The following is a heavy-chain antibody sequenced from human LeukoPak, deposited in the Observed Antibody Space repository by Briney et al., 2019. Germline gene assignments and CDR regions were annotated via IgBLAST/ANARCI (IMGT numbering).Heavy chain of an antibody. J-gene: IGHJ4*02. CDR2: INPNSGGT. CDR3: ARGVWFGEFRPYYYFDY. V-gene: IGHV1-2*02. CDR1: GYTFTGYY. Sequence: ASVKVSCKASGYTFTGYYMHWVRQAPGQGLEWMGWINPNSGGTNYAQKFQGRVTMTRDTSISTAYMELSSLRSEDTAVYYCARGVWFGEFRPYYYFDYWGQGTLVTVSS. D-gene: IGHD3-10*01.